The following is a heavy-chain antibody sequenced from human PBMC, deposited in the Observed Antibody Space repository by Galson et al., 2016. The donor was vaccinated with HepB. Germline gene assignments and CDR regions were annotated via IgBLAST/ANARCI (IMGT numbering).Heavy chain of an antibody. Sequence: SVKVSCKASGGTFSSYAISWVRQAPGQGLEWMGGIIPIFGTANYAQKFQGRVTITADKSTSTAYMELSSLRSEDTAVYYCARGAGGYDYYYYGMDVWGQGTTVTVSS. V-gene: IGHV1-69*06. J-gene: IGHJ6*02. CDR3: ARGAGGYDYYYYGMDV. CDR1: GGTFSSYA. CDR2: IIPIFGTA. D-gene: IGHD5-12*01.